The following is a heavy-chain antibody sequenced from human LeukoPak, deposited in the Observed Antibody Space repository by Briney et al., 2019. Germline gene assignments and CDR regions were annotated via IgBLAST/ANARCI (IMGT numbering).Heavy chain of an antibody. V-gene: IGHV4-4*02. J-gene: IGHJ4*02. CDR1: GGSISSSNW. CDR3: ASLSSGYSSGWFRYDY. Sequence: SGTLSLTCAVSGGSISSSNWWSWVRQPPGKGLEWIGEIYHSGSTNYHPSLKSRVTISVDKSKNQFSLKLSSVTAADTAVYYCASLSSGYSSGWFRYDYWGQGTLVTVSS. D-gene: IGHD6-19*01. CDR2: IYHSGST.